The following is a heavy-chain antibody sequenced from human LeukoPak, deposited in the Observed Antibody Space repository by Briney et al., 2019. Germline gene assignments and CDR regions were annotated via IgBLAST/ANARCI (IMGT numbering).Heavy chain of an antibody. V-gene: IGHV4-34*01. Sequence: SETLSLTCAVYGGSFSGYYWSWIRQPPGKGLEWIGEINHSGSTNYNPSLKSRVTISVDTSKNQFSLKLSSVTAADTPVHYFAXXXXXXXYYYDKKVSYFDYWGQGTLVTVSS. D-gene: IGHD3-22*01. CDR3: AXXXXXXXYYYDKKVSYFDY. J-gene: IGHJ4*02. CDR1: GGSFSGYY. CDR2: INHSGST.